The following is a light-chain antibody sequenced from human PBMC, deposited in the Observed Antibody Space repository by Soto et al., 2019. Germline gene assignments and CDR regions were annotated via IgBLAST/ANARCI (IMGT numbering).Light chain of an antibody. V-gene: IGKV2-28*01. CDR2: LGS. Sequence: DIVMPQSPLSLPVTPGEPASISCRSSQSLLHSNGYNYLDWYLQKPGQSPQLLIYLGSNRASGVPDRFSGSGSGTDFTLKISRVGAEDVGVYYCMQALQTPWTFGQGTKVDIK. CDR1: QSLLHSNGYNY. CDR3: MQALQTPWT. J-gene: IGKJ1*01.